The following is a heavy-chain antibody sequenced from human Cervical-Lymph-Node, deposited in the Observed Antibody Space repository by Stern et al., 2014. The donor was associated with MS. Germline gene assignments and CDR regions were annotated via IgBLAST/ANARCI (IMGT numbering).Heavy chain of an antibody. D-gene: IGHD2-2*01. Sequence: EVQLVESGGGLVKPGGSLRLSCAVSGFIFSGYSMNWVRQAPGKGLACVSSISRTISYIDYADSVKVRFTISRDNAKNTLYLQMNSLRAEDTSVYYCARTTSRLPDYWGQGTLVTVSS. V-gene: IGHV3-21*01. CDR3: ARTTSRLPDY. J-gene: IGHJ4*02. CDR2: ISRTISYI. CDR1: GFIFSGYS.